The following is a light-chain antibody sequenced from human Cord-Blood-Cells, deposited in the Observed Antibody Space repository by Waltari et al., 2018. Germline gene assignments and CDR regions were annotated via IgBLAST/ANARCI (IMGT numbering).Light chain of an antibody. CDR3: QQRSNWWT. J-gene: IGKJ1*01. CDR2: DAS. Sequence: EIVLTQSPATLSLSPGERATLSCRASQSVSSYLSWYHQKPGKAPRLLIYDASNRATGIPARFSGSGSGTDFTLTISSLEPEDFAVYYCQQRSNWWTFGQGTKVEIK. V-gene: IGKV3-11*01. CDR1: QSVSSY.